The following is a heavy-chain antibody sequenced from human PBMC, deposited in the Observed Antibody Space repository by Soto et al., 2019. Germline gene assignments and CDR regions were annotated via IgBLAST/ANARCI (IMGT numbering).Heavy chain of an antibody. CDR1: GGSISSGGYY. D-gene: IGHD6-19*01. CDR2: IYNSGST. J-gene: IGHJ4*02. Sequence: TLSLTCTVSGGSISSGGYYWSWIRQHPGKGLEWIGYIYNSGSTYYNPSLKSRLSISVDTSKSQFSLRLSSVTSADTAVYYCATTSVAVTAYIHYSGKATLVTVSS. CDR3: ATTSVAVTAYIHY. V-gene: IGHV4-31*03.